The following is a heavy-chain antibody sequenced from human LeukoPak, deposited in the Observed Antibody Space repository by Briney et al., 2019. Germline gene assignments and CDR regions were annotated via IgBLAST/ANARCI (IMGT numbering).Heavy chain of an antibody. CDR2: ISYDGSNK. J-gene: IGHJ4*02. Sequence: GGSLRLSCVASGFSLSGYWMYWVRQAPGKGLEWVAVISYDGSNKYYADSVKGRFTISRDNSKNTLYLQMNSLRAEDTAVYYCARADVGATRFDYWGQGTLVTVSS. CDR1: GFSLSGYW. D-gene: IGHD1-26*01. CDR3: ARADVGATRFDY. V-gene: IGHV3-30-3*01.